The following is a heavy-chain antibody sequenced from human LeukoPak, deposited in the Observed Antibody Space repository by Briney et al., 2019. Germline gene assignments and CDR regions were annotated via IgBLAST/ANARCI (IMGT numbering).Heavy chain of an antibody. CDR3: ARVRGELL. Sequence: SETLSLTCGVYGGSLSFYYWSWIRQSPGKGLEWIAEISQNGDSNYNPSLKSRVTISLDTSKNQLSLKLSSVTAADTAVYYCARVRGELLWGQGTMVTVSS. J-gene: IGHJ3*01. V-gene: IGHV4-34*01. D-gene: IGHD1-7*01. CDR2: ISQNGDS. CDR1: GGSLSFYY.